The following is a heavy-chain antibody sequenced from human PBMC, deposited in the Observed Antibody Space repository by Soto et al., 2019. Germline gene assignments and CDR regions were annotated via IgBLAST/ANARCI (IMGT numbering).Heavy chain of an antibody. D-gene: IGHD5-12*01. CDR1: GGSFSGYY. J-gene: IGHJ6*03. CDR2: INHSGSN. V-gene: IGHV4-34*01. CDR3: ASREIPSNVNIVATTRSNYYYDMDV. Sequence: SSETLSLTCAVYGGSFSGYYWSWIRQPPGKGLEWIGEINHSGSNNYNPSRKSRVTISVDTSKNQCSLKLSSVTAADTAVYYCASREIPSNVNIVATTRSNYYYDMDVWGKGTTVTVSS.